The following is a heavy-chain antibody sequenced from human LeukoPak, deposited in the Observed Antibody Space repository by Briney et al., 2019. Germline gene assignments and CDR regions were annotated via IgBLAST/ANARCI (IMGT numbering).Heavy chain of an antibody. V-gene: IGHV1-69*04. CDR3: ARVHWEAYYYDSSGYFDY. D-gene: IGHD3-22*01. J-gene: IGHJ4*02. CDR1: GGTFSSYA. Sequence: SVKVPCKASGGTFSSYAISWVRQAPGQGLEWMGRIIPILGIANYAQKFQGRVTNTADKSTSTAYMELSSLRSEDTAVYYCARVHWEAYYYDSSGYFDYWGQGTLVTVSS. CDR2: IIPILGIA.